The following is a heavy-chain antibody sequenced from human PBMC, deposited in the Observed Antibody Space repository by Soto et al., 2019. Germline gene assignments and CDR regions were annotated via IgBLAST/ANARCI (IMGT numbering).Heavy chain of an antibody. J-gene: IGHJ2*01. D-gene: IGHD6-13*01. CDR3: ARDYEQQLVRPYWYFDL. CDR1: GYTFTSYY. V-gene: IGHV1-46*01. CDR2: INPSGGST. Sequence: ASVKVSCKASGYTFTSYYMHWVRQAPGQGLEWMGIINPSGGSTSYAQKFQGRVTMTRDTSTSTVYMELSSLRSEDTAVYYCARDYEQQLVRPYWYFDLWGRGXLVTVYS.